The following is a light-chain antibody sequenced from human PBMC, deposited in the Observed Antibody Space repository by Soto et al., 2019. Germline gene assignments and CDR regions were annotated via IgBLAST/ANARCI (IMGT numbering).Light chain of an antibody. CDR2: GAS. CDR3: QKYNSVPRT. CDR1: QGIGNY. J-gene: IGKJ1*01. Sequence: DIQMTQSPSSLSASVGDRVTITCRASQGIGNYLAWYQQKPGKVPKLLIYGASTLQSGVPSRFSGSGSGTDFNLTISSLQPEDVATYYCQKYNSVPRTFGQVTRVEIK. V-gene: IGKV1-27*01.